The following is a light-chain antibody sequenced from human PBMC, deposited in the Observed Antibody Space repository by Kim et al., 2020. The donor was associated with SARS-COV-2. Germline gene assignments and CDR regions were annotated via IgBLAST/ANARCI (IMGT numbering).Light chain of an antibody. CDR3: QQYGSSPYT. CDR2: FTS. Sequence: EVELTRSPGTLSLSPGERATLSCRASQSVSSSYLAWYQQKPGRAPRLVISFTSFRAADIPDRFSGSGSETDFTLTISRLEPEDFAVYYCQQYGSSPYTFGQGTEL. V-gene: IGKV3-20*01. J-gene: IGKJ2*01. CDR1: QSVSSSY.